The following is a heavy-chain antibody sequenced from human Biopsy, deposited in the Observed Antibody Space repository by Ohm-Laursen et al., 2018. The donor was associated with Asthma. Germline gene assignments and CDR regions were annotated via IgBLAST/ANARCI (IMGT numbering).Heavy chain of an antibody. V-gene: IGHV3-33*01. CDR2: VGSDESYN. J-gene: IGHJ4*02. D-gene: IGHD3-16*01. CDR1: GFTFMTYG. CDR3: ARDFSRAIMIGGGREHYFDF. Sequence: SLRLSCSAPGFTFMTYGMHWARQVPGKGLEWVATVGSDESYNDHADSVKGRFTISRDNSKNTLHLQMNSLSPEDTAVYYCARDFSRAIMIGGGREHYFDFWGQGTLVTVSS.